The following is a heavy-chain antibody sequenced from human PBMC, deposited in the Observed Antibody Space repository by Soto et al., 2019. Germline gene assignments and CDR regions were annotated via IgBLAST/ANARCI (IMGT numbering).Heavy chain of an antibody. Sequence: QVQLVLSGAEVKKPGSSVKVSCQASGGTFSIYSINWVRQAPGQGLEWMGGIIPMFGAPNYAQKFQGRVTMTADETTSTAYMELSSLTSADTAVYFCARAFRQWLEKAGFDYWGQGTRVTVSS. CDR1: GGTFSIYS. D-gene: IGHD6-19*01. CDR2: IIPMFGAP. V-gene: IGHV1-69*01. J-gene: IGHJ4*02. CDR3: ARAFRQWLEKAGFDY.